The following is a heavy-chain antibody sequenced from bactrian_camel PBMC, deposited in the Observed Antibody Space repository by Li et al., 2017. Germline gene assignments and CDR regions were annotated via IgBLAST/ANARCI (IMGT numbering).Heavy chain of an antibody. Sequence: VQLVESGGGSVQAGGSLRLSCTHFGYSSSRHCMGWFRQAPGKAREGIAGIRRDGGEYYADSVKGRFTISQDNAKNIIYLQMNSLTPDDTAMYYCAADTPLLMGYLRSQCLNYAIDYWGEGTQVTVS. CDR2: IRRDGGE. V-gene: IGHV3S31*01. CDR1: GYSSSRHC. D-gene: IGHD3*01. J-gene: IGHJ7*01.